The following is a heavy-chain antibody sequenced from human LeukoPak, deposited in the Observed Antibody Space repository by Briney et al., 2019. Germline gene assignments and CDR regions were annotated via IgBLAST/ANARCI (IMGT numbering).Heavy chain of an antibody. CDR2: INHNGNVN. D-gene: IGHD3-16*01. CDR3: ARGGGLDV. J-gene: IGHJ6*02. Sequence: PGGSLRLSCAASGFTFNSYWMNWARQAPGKGLEWVASINHNGNVNYYVDSVKGRFTISRDNAKNSLYLQMSNLRAEDTAVYFCARGGGLDVWGRGATVTVSS. V-gene: IGHV3-7*03. CDR1: GFTFNSYW.